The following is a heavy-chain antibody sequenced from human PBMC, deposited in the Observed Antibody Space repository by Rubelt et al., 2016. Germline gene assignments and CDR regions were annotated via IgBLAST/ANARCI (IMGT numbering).Heavy chain of an antibody. CDR3: AREGQQWLVRGLGFDY. Sequence: GLEWIGSIYHSGSTYYNPSLKSRVTISVDTSKNQFSLKLSSVTAADTAVDYCAREGQQWLVRGLGFDYWGQGTLVTVSS. J-gene: IGHJ4*02. V-gene: IGHV4-38-2*02. D-gene: IGHD6-19*01. CDR2: IYHSGST.